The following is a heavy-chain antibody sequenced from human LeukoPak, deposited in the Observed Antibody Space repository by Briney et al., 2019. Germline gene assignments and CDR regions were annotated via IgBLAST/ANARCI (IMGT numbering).Heavy chain of an antibody. CDR1: GFTFTNYG. V-gene: IGHV3-21*06. J-gene: IGHJ5*02. D-gene: IGHD3-22*01. Sequence: PGGSLRLACSTSGFTFTNYGMNWIRQAPGKGLEWVSSIKKNGTVVYNADSVKGRFTISRDNAKNSVYLEMSSLRVDDTAVYFCARERAHCVDSSGYWDFDPWGQGTLVLVSS. CDR2: IKKNGTVV. CDR3: ARERAHCVDSSGYWDFDP.